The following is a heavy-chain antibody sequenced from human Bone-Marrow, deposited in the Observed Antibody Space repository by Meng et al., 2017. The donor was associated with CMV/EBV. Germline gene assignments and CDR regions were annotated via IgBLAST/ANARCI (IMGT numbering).Heavy chain of an antibody. CDR3: CGRSRQLARVRPFDY. J-gene: IGHJ4*02. V-gene: IGHV4-34*01. CDR1: CGALSGYY. CDR2: INHSGST. D-gene: IGHD6-6*01. Sequence: LLLQLCSGRLKPSETLSLLFAVYCGALSGYYWSWLRQPPGKGLEWIGEINHSGSTNYNPSLKSRVTISVDTSKNQFSLKLSSVTAADKAVYYCCGRSRQLARVRPFDYWGQGTLVTVSS.